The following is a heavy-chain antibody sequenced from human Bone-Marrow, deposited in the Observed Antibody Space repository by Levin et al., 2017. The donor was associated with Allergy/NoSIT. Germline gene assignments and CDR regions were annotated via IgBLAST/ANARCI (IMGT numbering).Heavy chain of an antibody. Sequence: EASVKVSCKASGDTFNSYPTNWVRQAPGQGLEWMGGIMPIFGTVNYAQKFQGRLTITADESTSTAYMELSNLRSDDTAIYYCARDISSGWYGWFDPWGQGTLVTVSS. CDR1: GDTFNSYP. J-gene: IGHJ5*02. D-gene: IGHD6-19*01. V-gene: IGHV1-69*13. CDR2: IMPIFGTV. CDR3: ARDISSGWYGWFDP.